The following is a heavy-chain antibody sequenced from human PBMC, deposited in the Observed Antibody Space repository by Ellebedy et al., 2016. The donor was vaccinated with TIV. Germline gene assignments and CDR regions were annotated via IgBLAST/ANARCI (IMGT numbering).Heavy chain of an antibody. J-gene: IGHJ4*02. D-gene: IGHD1-1*01. CDR2: IYYSWTT. Sequence: MPSETLSLTCTVSGASISSGDYYWSLIRQPPGKGLEWIGYIYYSWTTYYNPSLKSRLTISVDTSNNQFSLRLKSVTAADTAVYYCARGNDLYYYFDYWGPGTLVTVSS. CDR1: GASISSGDYY. CDR3: ARGNDLYYYFDY. V-gene: IGHV4-30-4*01.